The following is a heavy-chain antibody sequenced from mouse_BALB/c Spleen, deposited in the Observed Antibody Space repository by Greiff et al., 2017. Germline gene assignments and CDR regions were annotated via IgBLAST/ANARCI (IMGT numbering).Heavy chain of an antibody. J-gene: IGHJ1*01. CDR1: GFTFSSYT. V-gene: IGHV5-12-2*01. D-gene: IGHD1-1*01. CDR3: ARPYYYGSSWYFDV. Sequence: EVQGVESGGGLVQPGGSLKLSCAASGFTFSSYTMSWVRQTPEKRLEWVAYISNGGGSTYYPDTVKGRFTISRDNAKNTLYLQMSSLKSEDTAMYYCARPYYYGSSWYFDVWGAGTTVTVSS. CDR2: ISNGGGST.